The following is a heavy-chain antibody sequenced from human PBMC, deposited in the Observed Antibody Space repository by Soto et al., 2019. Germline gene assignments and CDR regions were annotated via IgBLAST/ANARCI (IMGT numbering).Heavy chain of an antibody. V-gene: IGHV3-74*01. CDR3: ARVRGGVAWFGELYYFDY. CDR2: INSDGSST. D-gene: IGHD3-10*01. CDR1: GFTFSSYW. J-gene: IGHJ4*02. Sequence: EVQLVESGGGLVQPGGSLRLSCAASGFTFSSYWMHWVRQAPGKGLVWVSRINSDGSSTSYADSVKGRFTISRDNAKNTLYLQMNSLRAEDTAVYYCARVRGGVAWFGELYYFDYWGQGTLVTVSS.